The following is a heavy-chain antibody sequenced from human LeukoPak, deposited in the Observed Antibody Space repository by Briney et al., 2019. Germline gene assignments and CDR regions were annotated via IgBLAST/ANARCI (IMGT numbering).Heavy chain of an antibody. CDR1: GFTFSTYA. Sequence: GGSLRLSCAVSGFTFSTYAMTWVRQAPGKGLEWVSAISGSGGITYHADSVKGRFTISRDNSKNTLYLQMNSLRAEDTAIYYCAKEGTSGSYYYFEYWGQGTLVTVSS. CDR3: AKEGTSGSYYYFEY. CDR2: ISGSGGIT. J-gene: IGHJ4*02. V-gene: IGHV3-23*01. D-gene: IGHD1-26*01.